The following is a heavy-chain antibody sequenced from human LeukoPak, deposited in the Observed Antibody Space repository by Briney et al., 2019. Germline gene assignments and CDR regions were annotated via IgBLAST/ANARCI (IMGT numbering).Heavy chain of an antibody. CDR2: IIPIFGTA. D-gene: IGHD4-11*01. V-gene: IGHV1-69*05. Sequence: SVKVSCKASGGTFSSYAISWVRQAPGQGLEWMGGIIPIFGTANYAQKFQGRVTITTDESTSTAYMELSSLRSEDTAVYYCAGWPRLPRSNWFDPWGQGTLVTVSS. J-gene: IGHJ5*02. CDR1: GGTFSSYA. CDR3: AGWPRLPRSNWFDP.